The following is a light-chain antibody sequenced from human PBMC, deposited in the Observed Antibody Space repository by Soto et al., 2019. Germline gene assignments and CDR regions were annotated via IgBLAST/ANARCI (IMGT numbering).Light chain of an antibody. CDR1: QSVSSY. V-gene: IGKV3-11*01. J-gene: IGKJ4*01. CDR3: QQRSDWPFS. CDR2: DAS. Sequence: EIVLTQTPTTLSLSPWEKTTLSCRASQSVSSYFAWYQQKPGQAPRLLIYDASTRAADIPARFSGSGSGTDFTLTISSLEPEDFAVYYCQQRSDWPFSFGGGRRVNIK.